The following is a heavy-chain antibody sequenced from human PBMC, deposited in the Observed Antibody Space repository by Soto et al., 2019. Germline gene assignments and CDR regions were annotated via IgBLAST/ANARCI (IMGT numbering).Heavy chain of an antibody. J-gene: IGHJ2*01. CDR2: INPSGGTT. V-gene: IGHV1-46*01. Sequence: QVQLVQSGAEVKKPGASVKVSCKASGYTFTSYYMHWVRQAPGQGLEWMGIINPSGGTTNYAQKCQGRVTLTRDTSTSTVYMELSSLRSEDTAVYYCARDVERLGVQFDLWGRGTLVTISS. CDR3: ARDVERLGVQFDL. D-gene: IGHD3-10*01. CDR1: GYTFTSYY.